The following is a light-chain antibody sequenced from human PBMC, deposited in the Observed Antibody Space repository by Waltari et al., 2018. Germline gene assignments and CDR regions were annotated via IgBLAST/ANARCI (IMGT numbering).Light chain of an antibody. Sequence: QSALPQPASVSGSPGQSITISCTGTRSDIGTYHYLSWYQQYPGKAPKLMIYDVNKRPSGFSDRFSGSKSGNTASLTISGLQAEDEADYYCCSYTRSSTYVFGTGTQVTVL. CDR1: RSDIGTYHY. CDR2: DVN. J-gene: IGLJ1*01. CDR3: CSYTRSSTYV. V-gene: IGLV2-14*01.